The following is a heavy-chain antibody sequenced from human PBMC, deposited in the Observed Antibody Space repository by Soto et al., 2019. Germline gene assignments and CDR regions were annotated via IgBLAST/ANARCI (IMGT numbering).Heavy chain of an antibody. CDR2: IHNSGTT. CDR1: PSSILRGGYY. CDR3: ARGVTFGGVIAPRFDP. D-gene: IGHD3-16*02. V-gene: IGHV4-31*03. Sequence: SGTLSLTCPHTPSSILRGGYYWNWRRHHPGKGLEWIGYIHNSGTTYYTPPLKSRVTISVDTSKNQLSLKLISVTAADTAVYYCARGVTFGGVIAPRFDPWGQGALVTVS. J-gene: IGHJ5*02.